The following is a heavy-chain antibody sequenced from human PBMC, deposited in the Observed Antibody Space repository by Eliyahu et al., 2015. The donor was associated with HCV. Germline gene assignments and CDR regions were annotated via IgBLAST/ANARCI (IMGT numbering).Heavy chain of an antibody. J-gene: IGHJ6*04. CDR2: MNPYGGXT. D-gene: IGHD2-2*01. CDR3: ARSESISYXLGMDV. V-gene: IGHV1-8*01. Sequence: QVQLVQSGAEVKKPGASVKVSCKASGYSFTSYDIYWXRXATGQGLEWMGWMNPYGGXTGYXQKFQDRVTMTRNTSISTVYMELSSLTSEDTAVYYCARSESISYXLGMDVWGKGTTVIVSP. CDR1: GYSFTSYD.